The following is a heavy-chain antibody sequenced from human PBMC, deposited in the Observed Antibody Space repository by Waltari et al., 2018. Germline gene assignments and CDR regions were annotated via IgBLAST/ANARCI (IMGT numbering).Heavy chain of an antibody. D-gene: IGHD3-9*01. V-gene: IGHV4-59*11. CDR2: IYYSGST. Sequence: QVQLQESGPGLVKPSETLSLTCTVSGGSISSHYWSWIRQPPGKGLEWIGYIYYSGSTNYNPALKRRVTISVDTSKNQFSLKLSSVTAADTAVYYCARVLRYFDWSLDYWGQETLVTVSS. CDR1: GGSISSHY. J-gene: IGHJ4*02. CDR3: ARVLRYFDWSLDY.